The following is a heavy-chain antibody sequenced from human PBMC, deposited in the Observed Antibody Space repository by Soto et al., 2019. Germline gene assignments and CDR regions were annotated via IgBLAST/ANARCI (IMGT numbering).Heavy chain of an antibody. V-gene: IGHV1-46*01. J-gene: IGHJ4*02. D-gene: IGHD3-10*01. CDR2: INPYGGSA. Sequence: QVVLVQSGAEVKRPGDSVTVSCKAPEYTFANHFMHWVRQAPGQGLAWMGIINPYGGSATYTQKFQGRVTVTRDTSTSTLYLVLSSLTSADTAVYYCAREGSYYFDSRIDYWGQGTLVTVSS. CDR3: AREGSYYFDSRIDY. CDR1: EYTFANHF.